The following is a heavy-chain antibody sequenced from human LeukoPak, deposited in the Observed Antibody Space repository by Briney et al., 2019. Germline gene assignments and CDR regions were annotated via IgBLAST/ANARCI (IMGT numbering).Heavy chain of an antibody. CDR3: ARMRFLEWLSYYYYGMDV. V-gene: IGHV3-30-3*01. Sequence: GGSLRLSCAASGFTFSSYAIHWVRQAPGKGLEWVAVISYDGSNKYYADSVKGRFTISRDNSKNTLYLQMNSLRAEDTAVYYCARMRFLEWLSYYYYGMDVWGQGTTVTVSS. CDR2: ISYDGSNK. D-gene: IGHD3-3*01. J-gene: IGHJ6*02. CDR1: GFTFSSYA.